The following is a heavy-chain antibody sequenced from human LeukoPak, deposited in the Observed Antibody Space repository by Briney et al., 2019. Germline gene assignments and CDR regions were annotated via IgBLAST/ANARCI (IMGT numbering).Heavy chain of an antibody. D-gene: IGHD3-10*01. J-gene: IGHJ6*02. V-gene: IGHV3-48*04. Sequence: GGSLRLSCAASGFTFSSYAMSWVRQAPGKGLEWVSYISSSSKTIYYADSVKGRFTISRDNAKNSLYLQMNSLRAEDTAVYYCARAPGGEMVNYYGMDVWGQGTTVTVSS. CDR2: ISSSSKTI. CDR1: GFTFSSYA. CDR3: ARAPGGEMVNYYGMDV.